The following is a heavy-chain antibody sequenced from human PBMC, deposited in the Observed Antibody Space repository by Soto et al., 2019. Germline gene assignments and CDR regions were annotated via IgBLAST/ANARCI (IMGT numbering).Heavy chain of an antibody. D-gene: IGHD3-3*01. Sequence: EVQLLESGGDWVQPGGSLRLSCAVSGFSLSNYAMSWVRQAPGKGLEWVSAMSASDGSTYYADSVKGRFTVSRDNSKNTLYLQMSSLRAEDTAVYYCARDQYDFWSSYGPYYYGMAVWGQGTTVTVSS. V-gene: IGHV3-23*01. CDR3: ARDQYDFWSSYGPYYYGMAV. J-gene: IGHJ6*02. CDR1: GFSLSNYA. CDR2: MSASDGST.